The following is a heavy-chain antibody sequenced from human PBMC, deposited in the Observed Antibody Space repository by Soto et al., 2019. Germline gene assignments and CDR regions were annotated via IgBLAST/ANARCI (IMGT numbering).Heavy chain of an antibody. D-gene: IGHD3-3*01. CDR1: GGSFSGYY. Sequence: QVQLQQWGAGLLKPSATLSLTCAVYGGSFSGYYWSWIRQPPGKGLEWMGEINHSGSTNYNPSPKSGVTIEVDTSKNQFSMKLSSVTAADTAVYYCARDVKGYYDFWSGYYEWFDPWGQGTLVTVSS. J-gene: IGHJ5*02. CDR3: ARDVKGYYDFWSGYYEWFDP. V-gene: IGHV4-34*01. CDR2: INHSGST.